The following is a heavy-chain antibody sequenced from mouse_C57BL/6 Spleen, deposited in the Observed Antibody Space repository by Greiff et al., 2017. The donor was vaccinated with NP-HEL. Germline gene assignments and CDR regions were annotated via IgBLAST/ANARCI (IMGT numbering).Heavy chain of an antibody. D-gene: IGHD2-1*01. J-gene: IGHJ4*01. CDR1: GYTFTDYN. CDR3: ASSLYSPYAMDY. Sequence: VQLQQSGPELVKPGASVKIPCKASGYTFTDYNMDWVKQSHGKSLEWIGDINPNNGGTIYNQKFKGKATLTVDKSSSTAYMELRSLTSEDTAVYYCASSLYSPYAMDYWGQGTSVTVSS. V-gene: IGHV1-18*01. CDR2: INPNNGGT.